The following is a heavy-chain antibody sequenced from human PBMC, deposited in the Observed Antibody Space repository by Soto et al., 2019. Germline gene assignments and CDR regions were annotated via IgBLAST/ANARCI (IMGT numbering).Heavy chain of an antibody. J-gene: IGHJ4*02. V-gene: IGHV1-69*01. Sequence: QVQLVQSGAEVKKPGSSVKVSCKASGVTFSSETISWVRQAPGQGLEWVGGIILLFGTANYAQKLQGRVKITADDYTSTLYVELSSMRSDDRDVYYCATELGVNTDSPFDSWGQGTLVTVSS. CDR1: GVTFSSET. D-gene: IGHD2-2*02. CDR3: ATELGVNTDSPFDS. CDR2: IILLFGTA.